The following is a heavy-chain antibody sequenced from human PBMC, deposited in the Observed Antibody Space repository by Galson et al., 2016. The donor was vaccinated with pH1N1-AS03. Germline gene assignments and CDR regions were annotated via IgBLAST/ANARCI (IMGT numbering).Heavy chain of an antibody. Sequence: ETLSLTCTVSGGSICTSYWNWIRQPPGKEMEWIGYMYQSGTTTYNPSLQSRVTMSVDTSKKQFSLTLTSVTAADTAVYYCAREKRISFGGGRWYFDLWGRGTLVTVSS. J-gene: IGHJ2*01. D-gene: IGHD3-16*01. V-gene: IGHV4-59*01. CDR1: GGSICTSY. CDR2: MYQSGTT. CDR3: AREKRISFGGGRWYFDL.